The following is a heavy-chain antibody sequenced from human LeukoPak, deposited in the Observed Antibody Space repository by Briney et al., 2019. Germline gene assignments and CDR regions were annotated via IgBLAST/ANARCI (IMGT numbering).Heavy chain of an antibody. CDR1: GFTFSSYA. Sequence: PGGSLRLSCAASGFTFSSYAMSWVRQAPGKGLEWVSAISDRGDNTYYADSVKGRFTISRDNSKNTLYLQMSSLRAEDTAIYYCAKDWSCDYWGQGTLVTVSS. J-gene: IGHJ4*02. V-gene: IGHV3-23*01. CDR2: ISDRGDNT. CDR3: AKDWSCDY. D-gene: IGHD1-26*01.